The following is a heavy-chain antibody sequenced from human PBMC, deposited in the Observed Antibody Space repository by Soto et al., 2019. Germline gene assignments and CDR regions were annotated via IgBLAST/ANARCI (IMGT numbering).Heavy chain of an antibody. V-gene: IGHV3-23*01. J-gene: IGHJ4*02. Sequence: PGRSLRLSCAASGFTFSSYAMNLVRQAPGKGLEWVSVISGSDGSTYYADSVKGRFTISRDNSKNTLYLQMNSLRAEDTAVYYCAKAPTNWNYRVSAYYFDYWGQGTLVTVSS. D-gene: IGHD1-7*01. CDR2: ISGSDGST. CDR3: AKAPTNWNYRVSAYYFDY. CDR1: GFTFSSYA.